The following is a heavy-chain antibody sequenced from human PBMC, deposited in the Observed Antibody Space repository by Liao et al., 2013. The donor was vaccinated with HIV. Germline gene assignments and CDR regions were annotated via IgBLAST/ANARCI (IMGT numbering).Heavy chain of an antibody. V-gene: IGHV4-59*01. CDR3: ARVIRDYYYYMDV. CDR1: GGSISSYY. CDR2: IYYSGST. Sequence: QVQLQESGSGLVKPSETLSLTCTVSGGSISSYYWSWIRQPPGKGLEWIGYIYYSGSTNYNPSLKSRVTISVDTSKNQFSLKLSSVTAADTAVYYCARVIRDYYYYMDVWGKGTTVTVSS. J-gene: IGHJ6*03.